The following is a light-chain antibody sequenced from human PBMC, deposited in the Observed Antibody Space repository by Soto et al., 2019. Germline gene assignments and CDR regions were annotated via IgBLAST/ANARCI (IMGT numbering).Light chain of an antibody. Sequence: DIQMTQVTSDLSASVGDRGTITCRASQDISNYLAWYQQKPGKVPKITIYEEYNLQSGVKYRFRGGGSGTEFTLTIRSLQPEDVATYYCKNFDSAPQPFGPGNQVDLK. CDR1: QDISNY. V-gene: IGKV1-27*01. CDR3: KNFDSAPQP. CDR2: EEY. J-gene: IGKJ1*01.